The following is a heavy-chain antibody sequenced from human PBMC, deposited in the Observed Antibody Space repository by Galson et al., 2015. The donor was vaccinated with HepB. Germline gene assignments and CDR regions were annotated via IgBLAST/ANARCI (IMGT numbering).Heavy chain of an antibody. CDR2: IKIKTDGGTT. D-gene: IGHD1-26*01. V-gene: IGHV3-15*01. J-gene: IGHJ4*02. CDR3: TAKTKGYSGSYPSDVGIDY. Sequence: SLRLSCAASGFTFTNAWMSWVRQAPGKGLEWVGRIKIKTDGGTTDYAAPVTGRFTISRDDSKNTLYLQMNSLKTEDTAVYYCTAKTKGYSGSYPSDVGIDYWGQGTLVTVSS. CDR1: GFTFTNAW.